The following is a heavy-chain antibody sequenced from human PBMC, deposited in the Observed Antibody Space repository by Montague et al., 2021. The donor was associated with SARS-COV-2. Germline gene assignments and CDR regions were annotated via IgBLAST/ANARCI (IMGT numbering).Heavy chain of an antibody. D-gene: IGHD6-19*01. J-gene: IGHJ3*02. CDR2: IYSGGST. Sequence: SLRLSCAASGFTVSSNYMSWVRQAPGKGLEWVSVIYSGGSTYYADSVKGRFTISRDNSKNTPYLQMNSLRAEDTAVYYCARSRVSSGRGAFDTWGQGTMVTVSS. CDR1: GFTVSSNY. V-gene: IGHV3-53*01. CDR3: ARSRVSSGRGAFDT.